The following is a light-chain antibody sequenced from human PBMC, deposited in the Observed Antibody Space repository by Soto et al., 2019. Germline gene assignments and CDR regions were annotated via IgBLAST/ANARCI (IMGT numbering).Light chain of an antibody. J-gene: IGKJ2*01. CDR1: QSVSSSY. CDR3: QQYGSLT. CDR2: GAS. V-gene: IGKV3-20*01. Sequence: EIVLTQSPGTLSLSPGERATLSCRASQSVSSSYLAWYQQKPGQAPRLLIYGASSRATGIPDRFSGSGSGTDFTLTISRLEPEDIAVYYCQQYGSLTFGQGTKLEIK.